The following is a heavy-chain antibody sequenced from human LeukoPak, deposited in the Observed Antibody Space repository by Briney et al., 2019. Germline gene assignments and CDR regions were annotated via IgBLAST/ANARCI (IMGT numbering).Heavy chain of an antibody. Sequence: PSETLSLTCTVSGGSISSGDYYWRWIRQPPGKGLEWIGYIYYSGSTYYNPSLKSRVTISVDTSKNQFSLKLSSVTAADTAVYYCARVSHDSILGYFDYWGQGTLVTVSS. V-gene: IGHV4-30-4*08. CDR2: IYYSGST. J-gene: IGHJ4*02. D-gene: IGHD3-16*01. CDR1: GGSISSGDYY. CDR3: ARVSHDSILGYFDY.